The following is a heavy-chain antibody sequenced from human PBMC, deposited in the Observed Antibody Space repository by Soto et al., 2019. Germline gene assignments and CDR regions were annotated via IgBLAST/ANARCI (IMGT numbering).Heavy chain of an antibody. D-gene: IGHD2-15*01. CDR1: GFTFGDYA. CDR2: IRSKAYGGTT. CDR3: TAGVVAATRYENPPYNWFDP. V-gene: IGHV3-49*03. Sequence: PGGSLRLSCTASGFTFGDYAMSWFRQAPGKGLEWVGFIRSKAYGGTTEYAASVKGRFTISRDDSKSIAYLQMNSLKTEDTAVYYCTAGVVAATRYENPPYNWFDPWGQGTLVTVSS. J-gene: IGHJ5*02.